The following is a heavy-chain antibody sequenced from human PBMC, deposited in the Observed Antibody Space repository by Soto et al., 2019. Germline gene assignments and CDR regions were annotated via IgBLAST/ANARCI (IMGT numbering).Heavy chain of an antibody. CDR3: ARDGVPAAAILFNRHHAFDI. D-gene: IGHD2-2*01. CDR2: ISSSGSTI. J-gene: IGHJ3*02. V-gene: IGHV3-11*01. CDR1: GFTFSDYY. Sequence: GGSLRLSCAASGFTFSDYYMSWIRQAPGKGLEWVSYISSSGSTIYYADSVKGRFTISRDNAKNSLYLQMNSLRAEDTAVYYCARDGVPAAAILFNRHHAFDIWGQGTMVTVSS.